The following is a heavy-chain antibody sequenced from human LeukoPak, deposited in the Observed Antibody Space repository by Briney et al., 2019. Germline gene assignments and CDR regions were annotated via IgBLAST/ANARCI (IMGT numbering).Heavy chain of an antibody. J-gene: IGHJ4*02. D-gene: IGHD4-17*01. Sequence: GGSLRLSCAASGFTFSHYAMSWVRQAPGQGLEWVSGMSGSGESTYYVDSVRDRFTISRDSSKNTVFLQVNSLRAEDTALYYCARLRLFGDYAGLLDYWGQGTLVTVSS. CDR3: ARLRLFGDYAGLLDY. CDR1: GFTFSHYA. V-gene: IGHV3-23*01. CDR2: MSGSGEST.